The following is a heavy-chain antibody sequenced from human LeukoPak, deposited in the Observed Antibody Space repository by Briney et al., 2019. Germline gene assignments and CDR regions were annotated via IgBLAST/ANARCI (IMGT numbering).Heavy chain of an antibody. V-gene: IGHV3-30*04. J-gene: IGHJ4*02. Sequence: PGRSLRLSCAASGFTFSSYAMHWVRQAPGKGLEWVAVISYDGSNKYYADSVKGRFTISRDNSKNTLYLQMNSLRAEDTAVYYCARGWYSKFDYWGQGTLVTVSS. CDR2: ISYDGSNK. D-gene: IGHD6-13*01. CDR3: ARGWYSKFDY. CDR1: GFTFSSYA.